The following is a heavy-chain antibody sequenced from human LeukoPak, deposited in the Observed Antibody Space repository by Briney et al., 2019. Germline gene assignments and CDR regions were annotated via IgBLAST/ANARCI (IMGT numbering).Heavy chain of an antibody. CDR2: INSDGSST. Sequence: GGSLRLSCAASGFTFSSYWMHWVRQAPGKGLVWVSRINSDGSSTSYADSVKGRFTISRDNAKNTLYLQMNSLRVEDTAVYFCARTLTMARVDIWGQGTMVTVSS. J-gene: IGHJ3*02. CDR3: ARTLTMARVDI. CDR1: GFTFSSYW. V-gene: IGHV3-74*01. D-gene: IGHD3-10*01.